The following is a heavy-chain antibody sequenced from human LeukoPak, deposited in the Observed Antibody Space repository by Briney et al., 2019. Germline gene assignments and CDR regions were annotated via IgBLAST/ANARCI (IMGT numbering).Heavy chain of an antibody. D-gene: IGHD3-22*01. CDR2: ISSRRNYI. CDR3: ARDPYYYDSSGYYGEGFDY. CDR1: GFTFSSYS. Sequence: KPGGSLRLSCAASGFTFSSYSMNWVRQAPGKGLEWVSYISSRRNYIFYADSVKGRFTISRDNAKNSLYLQMNSLRAEDTAVYYCARDPYYYDSSGYYGEGFDYWGQGTLVTVSS. V-gene: IGHV3-21*01. J-gene: IGHJ4*02.